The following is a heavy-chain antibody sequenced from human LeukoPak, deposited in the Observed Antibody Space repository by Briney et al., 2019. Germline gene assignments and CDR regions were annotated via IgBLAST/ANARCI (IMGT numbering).Heavy chain of an antibody. CDR1: GYAFTGYY. V-gene: IGHV1-2*06. CDR2: INPNSGGT. CDR3: AREKYDGKSWDS. J-gene: IGHJ4*02. D-gene: IGHD4-23*01. Sequence: ASVKVSCKASGYAFTGYYIHWVRQVPGQGLEWMGRINPNSGGTNYAQNFQGRVTMTRDTSISTAYMELTRLRSDDTAVYYCAREKYDGKSWDSWGQGTLVTVSS.